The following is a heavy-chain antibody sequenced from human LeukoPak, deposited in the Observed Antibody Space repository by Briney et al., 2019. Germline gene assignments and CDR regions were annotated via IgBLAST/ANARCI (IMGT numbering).Heavy chain of an antibody. CDR2: ISYDGSNK. V-gene: IGHV3-30-3*01. CDR3: ARDPLRITIFGEGRLGFDY. J-gene: IGHJ4*02. D-gene: IGHD3-3*01. Sequence: GGSLRLSCAASGLTFSSYAMHWVRQAPGKGLEWVAVISYDGSNKYYADSVKGRFTISRDNSKNTLYLQMNSLRAEDTAVYYCARDPLRITIFGEGRLGFDYWGQGTLVTVSS. CDR1: GLTFSSYA.